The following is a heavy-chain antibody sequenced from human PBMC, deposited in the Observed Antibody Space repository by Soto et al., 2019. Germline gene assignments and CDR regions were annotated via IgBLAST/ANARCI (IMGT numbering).Heavy chain of an antibody. CDR1: GYTFTSND. CDR2: MNPKSGNT. D-gene: IGHD4-17*01. CDR3: ARAHSDYGDYVDY. Sequence: ASVKVSCKASGYTFTSNDINWVRQATGQGLEWMGWMNPKSGNTGNAQKFQGRVTMTRNTSISTAYMDLSSLRSEDTAVYYCARAHSDYGDYVDYWGQGTLVTVSS. J-gene: IGHJ4*02. V-gene: IGHV1-8*01.